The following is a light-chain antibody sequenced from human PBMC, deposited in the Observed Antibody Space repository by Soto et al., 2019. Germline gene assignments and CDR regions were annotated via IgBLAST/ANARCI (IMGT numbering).Light chain of an antibody. Sequence: QSALTQPASVSGSTGQSITISCTGTSTDVGAYNYVSWYQQHPGKAPKLMIYEVNNRPSGVSHRFSGSKSANTASLAISGLQAEDEADYYCSSYTTSSTVVFGGGTKLTVL. J-gene: IGLJ2*01. CDR2: EVN. V-gene: IGLV2-14*01. CDR1: STDVGAYNY. CDR3: SSYTTSSTVV.